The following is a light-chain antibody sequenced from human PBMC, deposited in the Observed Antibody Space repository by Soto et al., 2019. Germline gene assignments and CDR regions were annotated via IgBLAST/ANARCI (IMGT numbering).Light chain of an antibody. V-gene: IGLV2-14*01. CDR1: SSDIGGYNY. Sequence: QSALTQPASVSGSPGQSITISCTGTSSDIGGYNYVSWFQQHPGKAPKLNIYDVNNRPSVVSNRFSSSKSGTTASLAISGLQAEDEAEYFCSSYAGTNTLVLFGGGTKLTVL. J-gene: IGLJ2*01. CDR3: SSYAGTNTLVL. CDR2: DVN.